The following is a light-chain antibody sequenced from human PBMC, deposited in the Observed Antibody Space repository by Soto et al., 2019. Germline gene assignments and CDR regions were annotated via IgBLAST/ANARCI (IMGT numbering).Light chain of an antibody. CDR1: NSDVGGYNY. CDR2: DVS. J-gene: IGLJ2*01. V-gene: IGLV2-14*03. CDR3: ISYTSSSTRVV. Sequence: VLTQPASVSGSPGQSITISCTGSNSDVGGYNYVSWYQQYPGKPPKLMIYDVSNRPSGVSHRFSGSKSGYTASLTISGLQAEDEAHYYSISYTSSSTRVVFGGGTKVTVL.